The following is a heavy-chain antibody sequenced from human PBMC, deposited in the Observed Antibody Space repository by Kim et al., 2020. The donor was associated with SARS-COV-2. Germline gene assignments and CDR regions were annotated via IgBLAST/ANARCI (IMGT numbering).Heavy chain of an antibody. J-gene: IGHJ4*02. Sequence: KFQGRVTITRDTSASTAYMELSSLRSEDTAVYYCARGSGRAPLYWGQGTLVTVSS. D-gene: IGHD1-26*01. V-gene: IGHV1-3*01. CDR3: ARGSGRAPLY.